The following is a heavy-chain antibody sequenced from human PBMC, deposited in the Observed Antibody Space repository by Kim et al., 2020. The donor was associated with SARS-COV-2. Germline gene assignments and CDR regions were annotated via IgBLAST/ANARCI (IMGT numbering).Heavy chain of an antibody. CDR3: ARRQRLAFDI. D-gene: IGHD1-1*01. CDR1: GFTFSSYW. J-gene: IGHJ3*02. Sequence: GGSLRLSCAASGFTFSSYWMYWVRQAPGKGLEWVANIKQDGSEKNYVESVKGRFTISRDNAKSSLYLQMNSLRVEDTAVYYCARRQRLAFDIWGQGTMVIVSS. CDR2: IKQDGSEK. V-gene: IGHV3-7*01.